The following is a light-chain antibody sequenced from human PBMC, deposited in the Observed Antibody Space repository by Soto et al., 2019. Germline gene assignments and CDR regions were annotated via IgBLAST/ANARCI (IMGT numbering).Light chain of an antibody. V-gene: IGKV3-20*01. CDR3: QQYGSSPTT. CDR2: DAS. Sequence: EIVMTQSPATLSVSPGERATLSCRASQSVSSYLAWYQQKPGQAPRLLIYDASNRATGIPARFSGSGSGTDFTLTISILEPEDFALYYCQQYGSSPTTFGQGTKVDNK. CDR1: QSVSSY. J-gene: IGKJ1*01.